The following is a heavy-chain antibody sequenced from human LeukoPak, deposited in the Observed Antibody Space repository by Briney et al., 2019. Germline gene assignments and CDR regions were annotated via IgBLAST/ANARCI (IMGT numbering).Heavy chain of an antibody. CDR3: ARWTTTYLDY. Sequence: GAAVKVSCKASGYTFIRYYIHWVRQAPGQGLEWMGIVNPSGDSTNYAQKFQGRVTMTGDTSTSTVYMELSSLRSEDTAVYYCARWTTTYLDYWGQGTLVTVSS. J-gene: IGHJ4*02. CDR2: VNPSGDST. CDR1: GYTFIRYY. D-gene: IGHD3/OR15-3a*01. V-gene: IGHV1-46*01.